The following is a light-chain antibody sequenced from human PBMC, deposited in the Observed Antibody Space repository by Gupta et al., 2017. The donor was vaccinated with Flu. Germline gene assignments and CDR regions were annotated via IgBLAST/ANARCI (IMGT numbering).Light chain of an antibody. J-gene: IGKJ4*01. CDR3: QEYENLPLT. CDR1: QDISNH. Sequence: DIQTTYSPSSLSASVGDRVTITCQASQDISNHLNWYQQKPGKAPKLLIYDVSKLETGVPSRFSGSGSGTHFTFTISSLQPEDIATYYCQEYENLPLTFGGGTKVEIK. V-gene: IGKV1-33*01. CDR2: DVS.